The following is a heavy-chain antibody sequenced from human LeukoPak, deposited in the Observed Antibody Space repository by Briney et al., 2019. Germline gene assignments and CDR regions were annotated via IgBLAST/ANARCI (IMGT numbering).Heavy chain of an antibody. J-gene: IGHJ4*02. CDR1: GFPFSSYA. Sequence: GGSLRLSCAAPGFPFSSYAMSWVRRAPGKGLEWVSAISGSGGSTYYADSVKGRFTISRDNSKNTLYLQMNSLRAEDTAVYYCASQQWLVSPFDYWGQGTLVTVSS. CDR3: ASQQWLVSPFDY. V-gene: IGHV3-23*01. D-gene: IGHD6-19*01. CDR2: ISGSGGST.